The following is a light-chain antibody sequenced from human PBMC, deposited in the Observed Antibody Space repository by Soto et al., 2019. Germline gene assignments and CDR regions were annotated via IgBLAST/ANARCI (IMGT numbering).Light chain of an antibody. CDR3: QQADTFPIT. J-gene: IGKJ5*01. CDR2: SAS. CDR1: QGISRS. V-gene: IGKV1D-12*01. Sequence: DVQIPQSPSSVSASVGDRVTITCLASQGISRSLAWYQQKPGKAPKLLIYSASSLQSGVPSRFSGSGFGTDFTLTISSLQPEDFATYYCQQADTFPITFGQGTRLEIK.